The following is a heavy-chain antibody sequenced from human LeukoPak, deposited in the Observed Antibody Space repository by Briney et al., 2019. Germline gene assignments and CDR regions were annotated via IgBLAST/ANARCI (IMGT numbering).Heavy chain of an antibody. CDR3: ARVNFRDYRGYTWFEP. CDR2: VRTKTHGGAP. V-gene: IGHV3-49*04. Sequence: GGSLRLSCVASGFTFSSYAMTWVRQTPGKGLEWVGFVRTKTHGGAPETAASVRGRFNVSRDDSAGIAYLQMTSLRTEDAAMYYCARVNFRDYRGYTWFEPWGQGTLVTVSS. D-gene: IGHD3-10*01. CDR1: GFTFSSYA. J-gene: IGHJ5*02.